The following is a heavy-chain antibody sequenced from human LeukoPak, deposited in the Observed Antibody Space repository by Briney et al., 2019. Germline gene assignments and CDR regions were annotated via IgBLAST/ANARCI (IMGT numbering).Heavy chain of an antibody. Sequence: PGGSLRLSCAASGFIFSNYWMAWVRQAPGKGLEWVADIKLDGSATYYVDSVKGRFTISRDNARNLLYLQMNSLRAEDTAVYYCAKDTVKVTTIRRVPHYMDVWGKGTTVTISS. V-gene: IGHV3-7*01. J-gene: IGHJ6*03. D-gene: IGHD5-12*01. CDR1: GFIFSNYW. CDR2: IKLDGSAT. CDR3: AKDTVKVTTIRRVPHYMDV.